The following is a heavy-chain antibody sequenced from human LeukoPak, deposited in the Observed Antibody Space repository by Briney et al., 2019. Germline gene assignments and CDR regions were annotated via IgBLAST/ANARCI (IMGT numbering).Heavy chain of an antibody. V-gene: IGHV3-7*01. CDR3: ARGVPYDSWSGPHYSDY. CDR2: IKQDGSQE. CDR1: RFTLSTYW. D-gene: IGHD3-3*01. Sequence: GESLRLSCAASRFTLSTYWMSWVRQAPGKGLEWVAHIKQDGSQEYYVDSVKGRFTISRDSAKNSLYLQMNSLRAEDTAVYYCARGVPYDSWSGPHYSDYWGQGTLVTVSS. J-gene: IGHJ4*02.